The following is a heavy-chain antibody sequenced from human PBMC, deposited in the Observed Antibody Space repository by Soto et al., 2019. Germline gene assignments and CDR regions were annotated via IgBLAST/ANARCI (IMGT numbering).Heavy chain of an antibody. CDR2: ISAYNGNT. Sequence: QVQLVQSGAEVKKPGASVKVSCKASGYTFTSYGISWVRQAPGQGLEWMGWISAYNGNTNYAQKLQGRVTMTTDTSTSTAYRELRSLRSDDTAVYYCASGKMYYYDCSGYSPFDYWGQGTLVTVAS. J-gene: IGHJ4*02. D-gene: IGHD3-22*01. CDR1: GYTFTSYG. CDR3: ASGKMYYYDCSGYSPFDY. V-gene: IGHV1-18*01.